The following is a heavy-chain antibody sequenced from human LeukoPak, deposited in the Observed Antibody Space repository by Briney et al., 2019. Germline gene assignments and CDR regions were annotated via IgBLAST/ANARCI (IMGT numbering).Heavy chain of an antibody. J-gene: IGHJ4*02. CDR3: ARGYYYGSGSYDY. V-gene: IGHV1-2*04. CDR2: INPNSGGT. Sequence: ASVKVSCKASGYTFTGYYMHWVRQAPGQGLEWTGWINPNSGGTNYAQKFQGWVTMTRDTSISTAYMELSRLRSDDTAVYYCARGYYYGSGSYDYWGQGTLVTVSS. D-gene: IGHD3-10*01. CDR1: GYTFTGYY.